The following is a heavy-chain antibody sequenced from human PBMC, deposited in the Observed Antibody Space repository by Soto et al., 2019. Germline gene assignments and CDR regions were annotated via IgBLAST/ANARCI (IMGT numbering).Heavy chain of an antibody. Sequence: NPPPTRTQSRSISVVALTITRNPAGWTRPPPGKALEWLALMYWHDDKRYNPSLRNRLTIAKDTSKNRVVLTLANVGPVDTATYFRAHSHFRILTGPFDSWGRGTLVTVSS. CDR1: VVALTITRNP. V-gene: IGHV2-5*08. CDR2: MYWHDDK. J-gene: IGHJ5*01. CDR3: AHSHFRILTGPFDS. D-gene: IGHD3-9*01.